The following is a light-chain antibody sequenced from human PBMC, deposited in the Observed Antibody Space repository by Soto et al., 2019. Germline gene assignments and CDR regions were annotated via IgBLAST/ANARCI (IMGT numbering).Light chain of an antibody. CDR1: KNDIGVYDF. J-gene: IGLJ1*01. CDR3: KSYAGSNTYV. V-gene: IGLV2-8*01. Sequence: QSDLTQPPSASLSPGQSVTISCTGTKNDIGVYDFVSLYHHHPGKAPRLIIYEVVQRPSGVPDRFSGSKSGNTASLTVSGLQAADEADYFCKSYAGSNTYVFGSGTKVTVL. CDR2: EVV.